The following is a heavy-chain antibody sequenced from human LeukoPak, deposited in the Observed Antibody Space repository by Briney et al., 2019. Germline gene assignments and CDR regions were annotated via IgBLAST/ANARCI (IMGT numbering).Heavy chain of an antibody. CDR3: AKDWAVTPRRGDAFDI. CDR1: GFTFDDYA. D-gene: IGHD4-17*01. CDR2: ISGDGSAT. J-gene: IGHJ3*02. Sequence: GGSLRLSCAASGFTFDDYAMHWVRQAPGKGLEWVSLISGDGSATYYADSVKGRFTISRDNSKNSLYVQMNSLRTEDTALYYCAKDWAVTPRRGDAFDIWGQGTMVTVSS. V-gene: IGHV3-43*02.